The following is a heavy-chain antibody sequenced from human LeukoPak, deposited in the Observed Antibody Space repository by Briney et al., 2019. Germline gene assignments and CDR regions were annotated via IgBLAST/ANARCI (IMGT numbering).Heavy chain of an antibody. CDR3: ARDRRRELLHAFDI. CDR2: IDYSGST. J-gene: IGHJ3*02. D-gene: IGHD1-26*01. CDR1: GGTISRYF. Sequence: SETLSLTCTVSGGTISRYFWSWIRQPPGKRLEWIAYIDYSGSTNYNPSLKSRLTISLDASKNQFSLKLSSVTAADTAVYYCARDRRRELLHAFDIWGQGTMVTVSS. V-gene: IGHV4-59*01.